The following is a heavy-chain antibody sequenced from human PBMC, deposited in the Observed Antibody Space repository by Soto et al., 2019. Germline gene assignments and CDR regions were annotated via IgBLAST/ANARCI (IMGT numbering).Heavy chain of an antibody. CDR2: MTPIYRTA. V-gene: IGHV1-69*13. CDR1: GGTLDVYG. CDR3: TGNKWFGESPLFDP. J-gene: IGHJ5*02. Sequence: ASVKVSCKTSGGTLDVYGLNWVRQAPGQGLEWVGGMTPIYRTANYARKFQGRVTVTAEPSTDTAYMELISLTSDDTAVYYCTGNKWFGESPLFDPWGQGTLVTVS. D-gene: IGHD3-10*01.